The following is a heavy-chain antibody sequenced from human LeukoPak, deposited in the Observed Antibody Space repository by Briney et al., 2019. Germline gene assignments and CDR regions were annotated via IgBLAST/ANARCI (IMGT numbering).Heavy chain of an antibody. D-gene: IGHD3-10*01. CDR1: GGSISSGSYY. CDR3: ARAAYYYGSGSAPYYYYYMDV. V-gene: IGHV4-61*02. Sequence: SETLSLTCTVSGGSISSGSYYWSWIRQPAGKGPEWIGRIYTSGSTNYNPSLKSRVTISVDTSKNQFSLKLSSVTAADTAVYYCARAAYYYGSGSAPYYYYYMDVWGKGTTVTVSS. CDR2: IYTSGST. J-gene: IGHJ6*03.